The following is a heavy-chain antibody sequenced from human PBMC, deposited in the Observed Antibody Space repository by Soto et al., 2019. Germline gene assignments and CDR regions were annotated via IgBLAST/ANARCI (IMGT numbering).Heavy chain of an antibody. V-gene: IGHV1-2*04. CDR2: INPNSGGT. D-gene: IGHD3-3*01. CDR1: GYTFTGYY. J-gene: IGHJ6*02. Sequence: VASVKVSCKASGYTFTGYYMHWVRQAPGQGVEWMGWINPNSGGTNYAQKFQGWVTMTRDTSISTAYMELSRLRSDDTAVYYCARGYDFWSGYSAYYYYYGMDVWGQGTTVTVSS. CDR3: ARGYDFWSGYSAYYYYYGMDV.